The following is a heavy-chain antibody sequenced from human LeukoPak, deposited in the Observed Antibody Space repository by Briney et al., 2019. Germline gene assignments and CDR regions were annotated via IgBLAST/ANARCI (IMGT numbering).Heavy chain of an antibody. J-gene: IGHJ4*02. Sequence: GGSLRLSCAASGFTFSSYWMHWVRQTPGKGLIYISRINNDGSSANYADSVRGRFTISRDNAKNSLYLQMNSLRAEDTAVYYCARDSGYFDYWGQGTLVTVSS. CDR2: INNDGSSA. D-gene: IGHD6-25*01. CDR3: ARDSGYFDY. CDR1: GFTFSSYW. V-gene: IGHV3-74*01.